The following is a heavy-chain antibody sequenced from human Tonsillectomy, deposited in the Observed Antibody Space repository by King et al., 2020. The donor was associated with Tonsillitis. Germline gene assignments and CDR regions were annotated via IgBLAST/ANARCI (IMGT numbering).Heavy chain of an antibody. CDR2: IYYSGRT. V-gene: IGHV4-39*01. CDR1: GGSIRSSSYY. Sequence: QLQESGPGLVKPSETLSLTCTVSGGSIRSSSYYWGWIRQPPGKGLEWIGSIYYSGRTYYNPSLKSRVTISVDTSKNQFSLKLSSVTAADTAVYYCARQGFGELDFDYWGQGTLVTVSS. D-gene: IGHD3-10*01. J-gene: IGHJ4*02. CDR3: ARQGFGELDFDY.